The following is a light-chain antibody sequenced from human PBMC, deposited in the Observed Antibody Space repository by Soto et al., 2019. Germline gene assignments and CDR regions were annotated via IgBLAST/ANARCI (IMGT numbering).Light chain of an antibody. CDR2: DVS. CDR1: SSDVGGYNY. Sequence: QSALTQPRSVSGSPGQSVTISCTGTSSDVGGYNYVSWYQQHPGKAPKLMICDVSKRPSGVPDRFSGSKSGNTASLTISGLQAEDEADYYCCSYAGSYNYVFGTGTKLTVL. J-gene: IGLJ1*01. V-gene: IGLV2-11*01. CDR3: CSYAGSYNYV.